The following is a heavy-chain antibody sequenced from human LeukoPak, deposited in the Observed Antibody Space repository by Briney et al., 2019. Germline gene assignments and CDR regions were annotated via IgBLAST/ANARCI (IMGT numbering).Heavy chain of an antibody. V-gene: IGHV3-23*01. J-gene: IGHJ5*02. Sequence: GSLRPFCSASGITFCSYAMSLVRQASGKGPGLVSTICCSGGSTYYADPVKGRFTISRDNSKNTLYLQMNSLRAEDTAVYYCAKEGALLWFGELLYNWFDPWGQGTLVTVSS. CDR2: ICCSGGST. D-gene: IGHD3-10*01. CDR1: GITFCSYA. CDR3: AKEGALLWFGELLYNWFDP.